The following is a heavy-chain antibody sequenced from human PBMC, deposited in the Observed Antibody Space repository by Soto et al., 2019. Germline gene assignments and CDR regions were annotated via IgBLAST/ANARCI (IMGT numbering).Heavy chain of an antibody. Sequence: ASVNVSCKASGYTFTSYGISWVRQAPGQGLEWMGWISAYNGNTNYAQKLQGRVTMTTDTSTSTAYMELRSLRSDDTAVYYCARDAMRLHPTLRLLEWLPREVKAHDAFDIWGQGTMVTVS. V-gene: IGHV1-18*01. CDR3: ARDAMRLHPTLRLLEWLPREVKAHDAFDI. D-gene: IGHD3-3*01. CDR2: ISAYNGNT. CDR1: GYTFTSYG. J-gene: IGHJ3*02.